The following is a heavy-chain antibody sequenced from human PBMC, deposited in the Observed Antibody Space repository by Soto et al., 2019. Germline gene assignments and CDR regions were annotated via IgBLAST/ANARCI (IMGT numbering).Heavy chain of an antibody. Sequence: QLQLQESGPGLVKPSETLSLTCTVSGDSVSSTTYYWAWIRQSPGRRLEWIGTIFSRGDTYYYPSLKSRLTISVHTSNNQFSLILNSVTAADTAVYYCARQRGIPATPTNWFETWGQGTLVTVSS. CDR3: ARQRGIPATPTNWFET. D-gene: IGHD2-2*02. V-gene: IGHV4-39*01. CDR1: GDSVSSTTYY. CDR2: IFSRGDT. J-gene: IGHJ5*02.